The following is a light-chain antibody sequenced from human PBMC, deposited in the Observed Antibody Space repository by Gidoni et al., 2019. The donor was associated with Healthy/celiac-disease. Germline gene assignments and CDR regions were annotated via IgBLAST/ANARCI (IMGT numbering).Light chain of an antibody. CDR3: QQAYT. J-gene: IGKJ2*01. V-gene: IGKV1-5*01. CDR2: DAS. CDR1: QSISSR. Sequence: DIQMTQSPSTLSASVGDRVTITCRASQSISSRLAWYQQKPGKAPKLLIYDASSLESGVPSRFSGSGSGTEFTLTISSLQPDDFATYYCQQAYTFGQGTKLEIK.